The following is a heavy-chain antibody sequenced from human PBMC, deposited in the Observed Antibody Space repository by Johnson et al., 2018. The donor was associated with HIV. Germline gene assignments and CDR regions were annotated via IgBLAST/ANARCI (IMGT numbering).Heavy chain of an antibody. Sequence: QVQLVESGGGVVQPGGSLRLSCATSVFMFSNYAMHWVRQAPGKGLEWVAFIRYDGSTKYYAVSVKGRFTISSDNSKKTLYLQMNSLRLEDTAVYYFAKDRGSPGIPAAFDIWGQGTMVTVSS. J-gene: IGHJ3*02. CDR2: IRYDGSTK. CDR3: AKDRGSPGIPAAFDI. V-gene: IGHV3-30*02. D-gene: IGHD1-26*01. CDR1: VFMFSNYA.